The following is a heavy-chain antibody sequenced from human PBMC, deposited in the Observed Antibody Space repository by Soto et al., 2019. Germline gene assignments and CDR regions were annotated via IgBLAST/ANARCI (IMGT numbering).Heavy chain of an antibody. J-gene: IGHJ4*02. Sequence: GGSLRLSCAASGFTFSSYSMNWVRQAPGKGLEWVSSISSSSSYIYYADSVKGRFTISRDNAKNSLYLQMNSLRAEDTAVYYCARDSSSWYREFDYWGQGTLVTVSS. D-gene: IGHD6-13*01. CDR3: ARDSSSWYREFDY. CDR1: GFTFSSYS. V-gene: IGHV3-21*01. CDR2: ISSSSSYI.